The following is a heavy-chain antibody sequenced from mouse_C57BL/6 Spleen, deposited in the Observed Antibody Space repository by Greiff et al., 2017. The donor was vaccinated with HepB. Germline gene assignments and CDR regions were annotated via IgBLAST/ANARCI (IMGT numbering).Heavy chain of an antibody. J-gene: IGHJ3*01. CDR1: GYTFTSYW. V-gene: IGHV1-53*01. Sequence: VQLQQSGTELVKPGASVKLSCKASGYTFTSYWMHWVKQRPGQGLEWIGNINPSNGGTNYNEKFKSKATLTVDKSSSTAYMQLSSLTSEDSAVYYCARWEGEDEGRLAYWGQGTLVTVSA. D-gene: IGHD4-1*01. CDR2: INPSNGGT. CDR3: ARWEGEDEGRLAY.